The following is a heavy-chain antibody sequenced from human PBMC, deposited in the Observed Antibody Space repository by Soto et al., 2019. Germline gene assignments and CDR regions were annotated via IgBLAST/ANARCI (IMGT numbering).Heavy chain of an antibody. CDR3: ARMYSSGSGWFHP. J-gene: IGHJ5*02. D-gene: IGHD6-19*01. CDR2: LYSSGSI. Sequence: ASETLSLTCFVSGYSITAGGYYWSWIRHHPGKGLEWIGSLYSSGSIIYNPSLRSRVSISGDTSSNQFSMSLTSVTAADTARYYCARMYSSGSGWFHPWGQGTLVTV. CDR1: GYSITAGGYY. V-gene: IGHV4-31*03.